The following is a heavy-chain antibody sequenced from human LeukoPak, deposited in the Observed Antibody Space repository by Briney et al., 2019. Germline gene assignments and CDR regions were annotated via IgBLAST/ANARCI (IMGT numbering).Heavy chain of an antibody. CDR3: AITGAHSYDFWSGPRFDY. Sequence: GASVKVSCKASGYTFTGYYMHWGRQAPGQGLEWMGWVNPNSGGTNYAQKFQGRVTITADKSTSTAYMELSSLRSEDTAVYYCAITGAHSYDFWSGPRFDYWGQGTLVTVSS. V-gene: IGHV1-2*02. CDR1: GYTFTGYY. CDR2: VNPNSGGT. J-gene: IGHJ4*02. D-gene: IGHD3-3*01.